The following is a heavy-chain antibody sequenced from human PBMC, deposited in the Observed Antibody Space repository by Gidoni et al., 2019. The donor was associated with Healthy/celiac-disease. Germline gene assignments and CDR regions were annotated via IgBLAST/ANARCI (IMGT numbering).Heavy chain of an antibody. J-gene: IGHJ4*02. CDR2: INAGNGNT. CDR3: ARDAYDILTGYYIGYFDY. V-gene: IGHV1-3*01. Sequence: QVQLVQSGAEVKKPGASVKVSCKASGYTFTSYAMHWVRQAPGQRLEWMGWINAGNGNTKYSQKCQGRVTITRDTSASTAYMELSSLRSEDTAVYYCARDAYDILTGYYIGYFDYWGQGTLVTVSS. CDR1: GYTFTSYA. D-gene: IGHD3-9*01.